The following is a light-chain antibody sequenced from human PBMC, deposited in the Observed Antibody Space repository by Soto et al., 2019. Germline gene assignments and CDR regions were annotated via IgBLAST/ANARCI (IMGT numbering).Light chain of an antibody. CDR3: SSYTSSPGV. CDR2: DVS. CDR1: SSDVGGYNY. Sequence: VLTQPASVSGSPGQSITISCTGTSSDVGGYNYVSWYQQHPGKAPKLMIYDVSNRPSGVSNRFSGSKSGNTASLTISGLQAEDEADYYCSSYTSSPGVFGTGTKATVL. V-gene: IGLV2-14*01. J-gene: IGLJ1*01.